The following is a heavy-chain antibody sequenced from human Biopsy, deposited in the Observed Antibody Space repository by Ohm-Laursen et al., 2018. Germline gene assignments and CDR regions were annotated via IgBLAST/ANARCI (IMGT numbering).Heavy chain of an antibody. D-gene: IGHD1-14*01. CDR2: IYTSGIT. CDR3: ARDRDRRGWFDP. CDR1: GGLNSNYY. Sequence: SDTLSLTCSVSGGLNSNYYWSWVRQSAGKGLEWIGQIYTSGITNYNPSLKSRVTMSVDTSKNKFSLRVSSVTAADTAVYYCARDRDRRGWFDPWGQGTLVTVSS. J-gene: IGHJ5*02. V-gene: IGHV4-4*07.